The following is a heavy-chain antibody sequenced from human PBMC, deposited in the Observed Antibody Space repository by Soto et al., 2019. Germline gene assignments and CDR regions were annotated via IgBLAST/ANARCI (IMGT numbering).Heavy chain of an antibody. D-gene: IGHD2-15*01. V-gene: IGHV4-39*01. J-gene: IGHJ4*02. Sequence: QLQLQESGPGLVKPSETLSLTCTVSGGSISSSSYYWGWIRQPPGKGLEWIGSIYYSGSTYYNPSLTSPVPISVDTSKNRISLPLSSVPAAYTAVYYIARSDSSPHYRYWCQGTLVTVSS. CDR1: GGSISSSSYY. CDR3: ARSDSSPHYRY. CDR2: IYYSGST.